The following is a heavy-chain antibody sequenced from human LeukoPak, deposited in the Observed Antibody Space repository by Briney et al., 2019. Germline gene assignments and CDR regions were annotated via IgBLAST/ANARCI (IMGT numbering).Heavy chain of an antibody. CDR1: GCSISSSGYS. J-gene: IGHJ6*02. CDR2: IYHRGST. D-gene: IGHD1-26*01. Sequence: SETLSLTCTVSGCSISSSGYSWSWIRQPPGKCLEWFGYIYHRGSTYYNPSLKSRVTISVDRSKNQFSLKLSSVTAADTAVYYCARGLVPTDYYYYYGMDVWGQGTTVTVSS. V-gene: IGHV4-30-2*01. CDR3: ARGLVPTDYYYYYGMDV.